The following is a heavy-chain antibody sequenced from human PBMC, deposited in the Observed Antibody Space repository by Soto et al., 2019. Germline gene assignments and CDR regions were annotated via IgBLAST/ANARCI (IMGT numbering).Heavy chain of an antibody. D-gene: IGHD4-4*01. CDR2: IYYSGST. Sequence: SETLSLTGTVFGGSIRSYYGSWIRQPPGKGLEWIGYIYYSGSTNYNPSLKSRVTISVDTSKNQFSLKLSSVTAADTAVYYCARHITVTTLCYHMDVWAKGTPVTVSS. CDR1: GGSIRSYY. CDR3: ARHITVTTLCYHMDV. V-gene: IGHV4-59*08. J-gene: IGHJ6*03.